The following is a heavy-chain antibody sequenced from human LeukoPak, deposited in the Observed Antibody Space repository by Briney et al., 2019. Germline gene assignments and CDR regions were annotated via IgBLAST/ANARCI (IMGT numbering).Heavy chain of an antibody. CDR2: ITRSGSNL. V-gene: IGHV3-21*01. CDR3: ARNFDS. Sequence: GGSLRLSCVASGLTFTSSDFNWVRQAPGKGLEWLSTITRSGSNLYYADSVKGRFTTSRDDAKDSVYLQMESLRVEDTAIYYCARNFDSWGQGTLVTVSS. CDR1: GLTFTSSD. J-gene: IGHJ4*02.